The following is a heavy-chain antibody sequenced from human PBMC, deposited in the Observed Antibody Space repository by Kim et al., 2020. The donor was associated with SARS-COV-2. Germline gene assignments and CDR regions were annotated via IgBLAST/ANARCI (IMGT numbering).Heavy chain of an antibody. CDR3: AKPTDLGESYFQH. CDR2: ISYDGSNK. D-gene: IGHD3-16*01. V-gene: IGHV3-30*18. J-gene: IGHJ1*01. Sequence: GGSLRLSCAASGFTFSSYGMHWVRQAPGKGLEWVAVISYDGSNKYYADSVKGRFTISRDNSKNTLYLQMNSLRAEDTAVYYCAKPTDLGESYFQHWGQGTLVTVSS. CDR1: GFTFSSYG.